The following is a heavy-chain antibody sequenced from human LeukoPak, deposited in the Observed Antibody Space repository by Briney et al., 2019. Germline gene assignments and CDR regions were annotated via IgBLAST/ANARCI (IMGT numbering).Heavy chain of an antibody. Sequence: QAGGSLRLSCAASGFTFTTYWMHWVRQAPGKGLVWVSHINSDGSITSYADSVKGRFTISRDNAKNTLYPQMNSLRAEDTAVYYCARDAVDTANAVWGQGTTVTVSS. D-gene: IGHD5-18*01. CDR3: ARDAVDTANAV. CDR2: INSDGSIT. CDR1: GFTFTTYW. V-gene: IGHV3-74*01. J-gene: IGHJ6*02.